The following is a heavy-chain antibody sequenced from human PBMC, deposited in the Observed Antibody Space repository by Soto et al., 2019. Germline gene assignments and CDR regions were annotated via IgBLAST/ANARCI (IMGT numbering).Heavy chain of an antibody. CDR1: GYTFTNYA. CDR2: INAGNGNT. D-gene: IGHD6-19*01. CDR3: ARGYPQQWLVLVY. Sequence: ASVKVSCKASGYTFTNYAMHWVRQAPGQRLEWMGWINAGNGNTKYSQKFQGRVTITRDTSASTAYMELSSLRSEDTAVYYCARGYPQQWLVLVYWGQGTLVTVSS. J-gene: IGHJ4*02. V-gene: IGHV1-3*01.